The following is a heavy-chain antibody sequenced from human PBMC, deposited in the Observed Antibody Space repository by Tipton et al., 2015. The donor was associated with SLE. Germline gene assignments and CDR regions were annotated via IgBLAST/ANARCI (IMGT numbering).Heavy chain of an antibody. D-gene: IGHD5-18*01. CDR2: INPKSGGT. J-gene: IGHJ4*02. CDR1: AYIFSNYG. Sequence: QLVQSGAEVKKPGASVKVSCKASAYIFSNYGITWVRQAPGQGLEWRGWINPKSGGTNYSQKFQGRVTMTRDTSISTAYMELSRLTSDDTAVYLCARGQSRLWLSAYYIDHWGQGTLVTVSS. V-gene: IGHV1-2*02. CDR3: ARGQSRLWLSAYYIDH.